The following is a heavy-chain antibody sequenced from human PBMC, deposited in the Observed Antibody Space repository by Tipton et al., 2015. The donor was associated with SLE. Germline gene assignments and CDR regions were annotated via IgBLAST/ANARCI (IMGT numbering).Heavy chain of an antibody. V-gene: IGHV1-18*01. D-gene: IGHD6-13*01. Sequence: QLVQSGAEVKKPGASVKVSCKASGYTFTNYGISWVRQAPGQGLEWMGWISAYNGNTNYAQKLQGRVTMTTDTSTSTAYMELRSLRSDDTAVYYCARGAAAAGKGYYYYYMDVWGKGTTVTVSS. CDR1: GYTFTNYG. J-gene: IGHJ6*03. CDR3: ARGAAAAGKGYYYYYMDV. CDR2: ISAYNGNT.